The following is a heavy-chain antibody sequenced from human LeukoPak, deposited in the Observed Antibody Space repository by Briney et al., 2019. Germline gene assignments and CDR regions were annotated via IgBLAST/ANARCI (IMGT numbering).Heavy chain of an antibody. J-gene: IGHJ3*02. CDR3: ARGQTVSSDAFDI. CDR1: GYTFTSYD. V-gene: IGHV1-8*01. Sequence: GASVKVSCKASGYTFTSYDINWVRQATGQGLEWMGWMNPNSGNTGYAQKFQGRVTMTRNTSISTAYMELSRLRSDDTAVYYCARGQTVSSDAFDIWGQGTMVTVSS. CDR2: MNPNSGNT. D-gene: IGHD4-11*01.